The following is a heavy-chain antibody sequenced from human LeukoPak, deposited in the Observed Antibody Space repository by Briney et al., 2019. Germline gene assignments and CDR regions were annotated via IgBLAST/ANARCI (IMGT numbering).Heavy chain of an antibody. D-gene: IGHD5-18*01. CDR2: ISGSGSTR. V-gene: IGHV3-48*03. J-gene: IGHJ3*02. CDR1: GFTFTTYE. Sequence: GGSLRLSCAASGFTFTTYEMNWVRQAPGKRLEWVSYISGSGSTRSYADSVKGRFTISRDNAKNSLYQQMNSLRAEDTAVYYCARERVDTAFAFDIWGQGTMVTVSS. CDR3: ARERVDTAFAFDI.